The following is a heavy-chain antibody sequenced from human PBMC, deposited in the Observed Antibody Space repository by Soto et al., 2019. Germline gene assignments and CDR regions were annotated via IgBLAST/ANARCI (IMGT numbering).Heavy chain of an antibody. CDR1: GFTFSSYA. CDR2: ISATGGAT. D-gene: IGHD3-22*01. V-gene: IGHV3-23*01. Sequence: GGSLRLSCAASGFTFSSYAMSWVRQAPGRGLEWVSAISATGGATYYADSVKGRFTISRDNSKNTLYLQMNSLRAEDTAVYYCAKDGYYYDGSNYFAYWGQGTLVPVYS. CDR3: AKDGYYYDGSNYFAY. J-gene: IGHJ4*02.